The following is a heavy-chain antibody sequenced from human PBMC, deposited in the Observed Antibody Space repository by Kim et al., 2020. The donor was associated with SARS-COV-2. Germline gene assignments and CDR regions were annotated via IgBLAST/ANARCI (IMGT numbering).Heavy chain of an antibody. J-gene: IGHJ4*02. CDR2: IDTNTGNP. Sequence: ASVKVSCKASGYSFTSYAMNWVRQAPGQGLEWMGWIDTNTGNPTYAQDFTGRFVFSLDTSVTTAYLQISSLKSDDTAVYYCARDHSGSHFDYWGQGTLVTVSS. CDR1: GYSFTSYA. V-gene: IGHV7-4-1*02. D-gene: IGHD3-10*01. CDR3: ARDHSGSHFDY.